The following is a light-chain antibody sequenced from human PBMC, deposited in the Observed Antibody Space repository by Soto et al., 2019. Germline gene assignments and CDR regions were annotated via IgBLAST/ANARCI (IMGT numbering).Light chain of an antibody. CDR3: SSYTSSNTCV. V-gene: IGLV2-14*01. CDR2: DVS. CDR1: SSDVGDYNY. J-gene: IGLJ1*01. Sequence: QSALTQPASVSGSPGQPITISCTGTSSDVGDYNYVSWYQQHPGKAPKLMIYDVSNRPSGVSNRFSGSKSGNTASLTISGLQAEDEADYYCSSYTSSNTCVFGTGTKLTVL.